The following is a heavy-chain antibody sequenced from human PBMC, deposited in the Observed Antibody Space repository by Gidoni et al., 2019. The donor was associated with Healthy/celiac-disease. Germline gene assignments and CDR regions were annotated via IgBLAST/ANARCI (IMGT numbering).Heavy chain of an antibody. CDR2: IYYSGST. CDR3: ARDTYYDSSGTYYYYGMDV. D-gene: IGHD3-22*01. CDR1: GRSISSSY. Sequence: QVQLQESGPGLVKPSETLSLTCTVPGRSISSSYWRWIRQPPGKGLEWIGYIYYSGSTNYNPSLKSRVTISVDTSKNQFSLKLSSVTAADTAVYYCARDTYYDSSGTYYYYGMDVWGQGTTVTVSS. V-gene: IGHV4-59*01. J-gene: IGHJ6*02.